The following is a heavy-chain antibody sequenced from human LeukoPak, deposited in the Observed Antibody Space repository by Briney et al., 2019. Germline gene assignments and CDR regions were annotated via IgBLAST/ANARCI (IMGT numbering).Heavy chain of an antibody. Sequence: GGSLRLSCAASGFIFSDYYMSWIRQAPGKGLEWVSYISSSGSTIYYADSVKGRFTISRDNAKNSLYLQMNSLRAEDTAVYYCARDHEYSSGWLDYWGQGTLVTVSS. V-gene: IGHV3-11*01. CDR1: GFIFSDYY. CDR2: ISSSGSTI. D-gene: IGHD6-19*01. CDR3: ARDHEYSSGWLDY. J-gene: IGHJ4*02.